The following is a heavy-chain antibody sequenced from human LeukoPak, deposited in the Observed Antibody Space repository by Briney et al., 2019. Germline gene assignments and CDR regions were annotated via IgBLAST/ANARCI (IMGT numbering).Heavy chain of an antibody. D-gene: IGHD6-6*01. CDR3: ARGLSGYASSLGY. Sequence: GGSLRLSCAASGFTFDDYGMSWARQAPGKGLEWVSGINWNGGSTGYADSVKGRFTISRDNAKNSLYLQMNSLRAEDTAVYYCARGLSGYASSLGYWGQGTLVTVSA. CDR2: INWNGGST. CDR1: GFTFDDYG. V-gene: IGHV3-20*04. J-gene: IGHJ4*02.